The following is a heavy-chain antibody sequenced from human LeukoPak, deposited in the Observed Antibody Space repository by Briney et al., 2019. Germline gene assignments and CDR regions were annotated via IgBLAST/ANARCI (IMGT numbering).Heavy chain of an antibody. CDR2: ISGSTGRT. D-gene: IGHD3-16*01. J-gene: IGHJ6*02. CDR3: AKANCGSECFYIMDA. CDR1: GFTSSNFA. V-gene: IGHV3-23*01. Sequence: GGSLRLSCAASGFTSSNFAMNWVRQAPGKGLECVSSISGSTGRTYYADSVKGRFTISRDDSKNTVYLEMSSLRAEDTALYFCAKANCGSECFYIMDAWGQGTMVTVSS.